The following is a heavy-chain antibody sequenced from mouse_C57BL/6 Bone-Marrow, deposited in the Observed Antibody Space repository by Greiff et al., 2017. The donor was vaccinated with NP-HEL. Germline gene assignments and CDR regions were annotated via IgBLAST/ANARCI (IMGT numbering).Heavy chain of an antibody. J-gene: IGHJ4*01. CDR2: IYPGRGST. Sequence: VQLQQPGAELVKPGASVKMSCKASGYTFTSYWITWVKPRPGQGLEWIGDIYPGRGSTNYNEKFKSKATLTVDTSSSTAYMQLSSLTSEDSAVYYCARNYYGTIYYAMDYWGQGTSVTVSS. CDR1: GYTFTSYW. CDR3: ARNYYGTIYYAMDY. D-gene: IGHD2-1*01. V-gene: IGHV1-55*01.